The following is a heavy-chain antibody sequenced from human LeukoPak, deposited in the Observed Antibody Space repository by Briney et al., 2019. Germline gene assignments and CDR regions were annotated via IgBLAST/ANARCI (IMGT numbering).Heavy chain of an antibody. CDR3: ARANSRVYYYYMDV. Sequence: SETLSLTCTVSGGSISSYYWSWLRQPPGKGLEWIGYIYYSGSTNYNPSLKSRVTISVDTSKNQFSLKLSSVTAADTAVYYCARANSRVYYYYMDVWGKGTTVTVSS. J-gene: IGHJ6*03. D-gene: IGHD6-13*01. CDR1: GGSISSYY. CDR2: IYYSGST. V-gene: IGHV4-59*01.